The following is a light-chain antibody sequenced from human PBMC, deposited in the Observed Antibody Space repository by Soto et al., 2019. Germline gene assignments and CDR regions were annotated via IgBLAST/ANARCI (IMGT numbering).Light chain of an antibody. J-gene: IGKJ1*01. CDR2: GAS. V-gene: IGKV3-20*01. Sequence: DIVLTQSPGTLSLSPGERATLSCRASQSVSSSYLAWYQQKPGQAPRLLIYGASSRATGIPDRFSGSGSGTEFTLTISSLQSEDFTVYSCLQYHNLWAFGQGTKVDI. CDR3: LQYHNLWA. CDR1: QSVSSSY.